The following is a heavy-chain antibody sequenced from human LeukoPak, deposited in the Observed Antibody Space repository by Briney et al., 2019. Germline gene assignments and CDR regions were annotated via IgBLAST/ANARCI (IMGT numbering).Heavy chain of an antibody. CDR2: IYTSGST. CDR3: ARDRGGYTYSHDY. CDR1: GGSISSGSYY. Sequence: PSETLSLTCTVSGGSISSGSYYWSWIRQPAGRGLEWIGRIYTSGSTNYNPSLKSRVTISVDTSKNQFSLKLSSVTAADMAVYYCARDRGGYTYSHDYWGQGTLVTVSS. D-gene: IGHD5-18*01. V-gene: IGHV4-61*02. J-gene: IGHJ4*02.